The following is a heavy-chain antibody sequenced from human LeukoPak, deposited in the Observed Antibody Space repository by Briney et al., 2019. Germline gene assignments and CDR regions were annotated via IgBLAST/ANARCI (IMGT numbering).Heavy chain of an antibody. V-gene: IGHV3-21*01. CDR2: ISSSSSYI. J-gene: IGHJ5*02. CDR3: ARAFGKAGTSWFDP. CDR1: GFTFSSYW. Sequence: GGSLRLSCAASGFTFSSYWMSRVRQAPGKGLEWVSSISSSSSYIYYADSVKGRFTISRDNAKNSLYLQMNSLRAEDTAVYYCARAFGKAGTSWFDPWGQGTLVTVSS. D-gene: IGHD2-2*01.